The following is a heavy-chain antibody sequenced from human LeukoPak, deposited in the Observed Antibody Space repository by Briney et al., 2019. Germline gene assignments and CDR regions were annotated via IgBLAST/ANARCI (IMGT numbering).Heavy chain of an antibody. Sequence: GASVKVSCKASGYTFTSYYMHWVRQAPGQGLEWMGIINPSGGSTSYAQKFQGRVTMTRDTSTSTVYMELSSLRSEDTAVYYCATDRRSGSSPELNDYWGQGTLVTVSS. J-gene: IGHJ4*02. D-gene: IGHD1-26*01. V-gene: IGHV1-46*01. CDR1: GYTFTSYY. CDR2: INPSGGST. CDR3: ATDRRSGSSPELNDY.